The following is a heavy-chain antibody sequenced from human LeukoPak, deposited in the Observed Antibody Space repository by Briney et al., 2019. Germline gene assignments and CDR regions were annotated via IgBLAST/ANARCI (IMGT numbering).Heavy chain of an antibody. CDR2: MNPNSGNT. Sequence: ASVKVSCKASGYTFTSYDINWVRQATGQRLEWMGWMNPNSGNTGYAQKFQDRVTMTRNTSISTAYMELSSLRSEDTAVYYCARADYYDSSGPPPFDYWGQGTLVTVSS. D-gene: IGHD3-22*01. CDR3: ARADYYDSSGPPPFDY. CDR1: GYTFTSYD. J-gene: IGHJ4*02. V-gene: IGHV1-8*01.